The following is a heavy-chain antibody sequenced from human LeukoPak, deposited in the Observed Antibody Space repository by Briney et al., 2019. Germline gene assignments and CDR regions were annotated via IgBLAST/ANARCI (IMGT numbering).Heavy chain of an antibody. Sequence: GASVKVSCKASGYTFTSYGISWVRQAPGQGLEWMGWIIPIFGTANYAQKFQGRVTITADESTSTAYMELSSLRSEDTAVYYCAREGWSLRFDPWGQGTLVTVSS. CDR3: AREGWSLRFDP. J-gene: IGHJ5*02. CDR1: GYTFTSYG. D-gene: IGHD2-8*01. CDR2: IIPIFGTA. V-gene: IGHV1-69*13.